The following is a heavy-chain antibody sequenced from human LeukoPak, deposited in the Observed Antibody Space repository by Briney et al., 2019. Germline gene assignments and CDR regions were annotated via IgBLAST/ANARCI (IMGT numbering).Heavy chain of an antibody. CDR1: GFTFSSYA. Sequence: GRSLRLSCAASGFTFSSYAMHRVRQAPGKGLEWVAVISYDGSNKYYADSVKGRFTISRDNSKNTLYLQMNSLRAEDTAVYYCAKTLHSSSWYADAFDIWGQGTMVTVSS. J-gene: IGHJ3*02. CDR3: AKTLHSSSWYADAFDI. CDR2: ISYDGSNK. V-gene: IGHV3-30*04. D-gene: IGHD6-13*01.